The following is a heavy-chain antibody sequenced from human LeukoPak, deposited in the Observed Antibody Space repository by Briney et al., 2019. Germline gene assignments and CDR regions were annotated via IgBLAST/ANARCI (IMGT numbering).Heavy chain of an antibody. Sequence: GGSLRLSCAASGFTFSSYWVHWVPQGPGMGMVCVSRICSDGRGTTYADSAKGRFAISRDNAKNTLYLQMNSLRAEDTAVYYCARGSYGDDYWGQGTLVTVSS. CDR2: ICSDGRGT. CDR1: GFTFSSYW. CDR3: ARGSYGDDY. V-gene: IGHV3-74*01. J-gene: IGHJ4*02. D-gene: IGHD5-18*01.